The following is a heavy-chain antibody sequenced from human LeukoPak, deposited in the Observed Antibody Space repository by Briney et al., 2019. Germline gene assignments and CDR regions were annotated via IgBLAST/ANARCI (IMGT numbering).Heavy chain of an antibody. J-gene: IGHJ3*02. CDR1: GFTFSDYY. CDR2: ISSSGSTI. D-gene: IGHD6-6*01. CDR3: ARGSSEDAFDI. Sequence: GGSLRLSCAASGFTFSDYYMSWIRQAPGKGLEWVSYISSSGSTIYYADSVKGRFALSRDNAKNSLYLKMNSLRAEDTAVYYCARGSSEDAFDIWGQGTMVTVSS. V-gene: IGHV3-11*01.